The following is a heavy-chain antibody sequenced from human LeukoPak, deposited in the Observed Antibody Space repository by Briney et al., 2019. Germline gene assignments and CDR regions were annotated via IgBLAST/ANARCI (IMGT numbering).Heavy chain of an antibody. CDR1: GGSISSYY. V-gene: IGHV4-59*01. D-gene: IGHD6-13*01. Sequence: PSETLSLTCTVSGGSISSYYWSWIRQPPGKGLEWIGYVYYSGSTNYNPSLKSRVTISVDTSKNQFSLKLSSVTAADTAVYYCATLSSSSWYGGFGNWFDPWGQGTLVTVSS. J-gene: IGHJ5*02. CDR2: VYYSGST. CDR3: ATLSSSSWYGGFGNWFDP.